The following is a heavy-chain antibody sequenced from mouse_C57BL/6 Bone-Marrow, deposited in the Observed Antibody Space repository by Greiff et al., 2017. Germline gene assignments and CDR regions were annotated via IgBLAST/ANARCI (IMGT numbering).Heavy chain of an antibody. J-gene: IGHJ4*01. CDR2: ISDGGSYT. CDR1: GFTFSSYA. Sequence: EVQVVQSGGGLVKPGGSLTLSCAASGFTFSSYAMSWVRQTPGKRLEWVATISDGGSYTYYPDNVMGRFTISRDNAKNNLYLQISHLKSEDTAMYYCAGLDYYAMDYWGQGTSVTVSS. CDR3: AGLDYYAMDY. V-gene: IGHV5-4*01.